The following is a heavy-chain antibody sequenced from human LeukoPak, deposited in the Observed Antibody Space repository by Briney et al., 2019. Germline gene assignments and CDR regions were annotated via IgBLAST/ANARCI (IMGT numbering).Heavy chain of an antibody. CDR2: FDPEDGET. V-gene: IGHV1-24*01. CDR3: ARDAYVDIVATTQMYYFDY. Sequence: GASVKVSCKVSGYTLTELSMHWVRQAPGKGLEWMGGFDPEDGETIYAQKFQGRVTMTEDTSTDTAYMELSSLRSEDTAVYYCARDAYVDIVATTQMYYFDYWGQGTLVTVSS. J-gene: IGHJ4*02. CDR1: GYTLTELS. D-gene: IGHD5-12*01.